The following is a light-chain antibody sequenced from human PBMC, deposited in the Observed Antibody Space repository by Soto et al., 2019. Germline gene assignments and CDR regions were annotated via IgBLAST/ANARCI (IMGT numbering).Light chain of an antibody. Sequence: EIVVSQSPATLSLSPGERATLSCRASQSVSSYLAWYKHKPGQAPRLLSYDASNRATGIPARFSGSGSGTDFTLTISSLEPEDFEVYYCQQRDNWPGTFGQGTRVDIK. V-gene: IGKV3-11*01. CDR1: QSVSSY. J-gene: IGKJ1*01. CDR2: DAS. CDR3: QQRDNWPGT.